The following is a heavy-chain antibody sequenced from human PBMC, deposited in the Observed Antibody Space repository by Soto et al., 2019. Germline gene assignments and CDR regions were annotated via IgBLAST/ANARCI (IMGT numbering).Heavy chain of an antibody. CDR3: ARAGYGDYVSNWFDP. Sequence: SETLSLTCTVSGGSISSGDYYWSWIRQPPGKGLEWIGYIYYSGSTYYNPSLKSRVTISVDTSKNQFSLKLSSVTAADTAVYYCARAGYGDYVSNWFDPWGQGTLVTVSS. D-gene: IGHD4-17*01. J-gene: IGHJ5*02. CDR1: GGSISSGDYY. V-gene: IGHV4-30-4*01. CDR2: IYYSGST.